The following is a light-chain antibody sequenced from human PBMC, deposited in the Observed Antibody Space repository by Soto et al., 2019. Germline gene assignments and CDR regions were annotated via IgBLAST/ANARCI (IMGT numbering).Light chain of an antibody. CDR1: SSDVGAFNY. J-gene: IGLJ1*01. V-gene: IGLV2-14*03. CDR2: DVT. Sequence: QSALTQPASVSGSPGQSISISCLGTSSDVGAFNYVSWYQHHPGKAPQLIIYDVTSRPSGVSSRFSASKSGNTASLTISGLQAEDEADYYCSSYTTRNTEVFGSGTSSPS. CDR3: SSYTTRNTEV.